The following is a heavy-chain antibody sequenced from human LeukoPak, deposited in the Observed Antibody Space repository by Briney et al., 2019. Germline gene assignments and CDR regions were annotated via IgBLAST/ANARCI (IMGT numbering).Heavy chain of an antibody. CDR1: GFTFSNYG. Sequence: GGSPRLSCAASGFTFSNYGMNWVRQAPGKGLEWVSGITGSGGSTYYADSVKGRFTISRDNSKNPLYLQINSLRAEDTAVYYCAKEGGNYDIVYWGQGTLVTVSS. D-gene: IGHD1-7*01. J-gene: IGHJ4*02. CDR2: ITGSGGST. V-gene: IGHV3-23*01. CDR3: AKEGGNYDIVY.